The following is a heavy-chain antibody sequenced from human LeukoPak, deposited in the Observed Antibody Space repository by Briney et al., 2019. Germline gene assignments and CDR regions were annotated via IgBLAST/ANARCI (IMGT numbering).Heavy chain of an antibody. CDR1: GYTLTELS. V-gene: IGHV1-24*01. Sequence: GASVKVSCKVSGYTLTELSMHWVRQAPGKGLEWMGGFDPEDGETIYAQKFQGRVTMTEDTSTDTAYMELSSLRSEDTAVYYCATATPPLLRYFDWLLSHFDYWGQGTLVTVSS. CDR2: FDPEDGET. J-gene: IGHJ4*02. D-gene: IGHD3-9*01. CDR3: ATATPPLLRYFDWLLSHFDY.